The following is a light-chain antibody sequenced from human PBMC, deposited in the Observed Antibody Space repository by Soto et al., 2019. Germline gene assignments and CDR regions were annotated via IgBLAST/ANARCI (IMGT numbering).Light chain of an antibody. Sequence: QSALTRPASVSGSPGQSITISCTGTSSDVGGYNYVSWYQQHPGKAPKLMIYEVSNRPSGVSNRFSGSKSGNRASLTISGLQAEDEADYYCTSYTSSSTYVFGTGTKLTVL. V-gene: IGLV2-14*01. CDR1: SSDVGGYNY. CDR3: TSYTSSSTYV. CDR2: EVS. J-gene: IGLJ1*01.